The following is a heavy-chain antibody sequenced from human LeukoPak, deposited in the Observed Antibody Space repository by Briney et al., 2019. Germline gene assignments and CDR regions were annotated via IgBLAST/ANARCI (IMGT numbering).Heavy chain of an antibody. D-gene: IGHD6-19*01. CDR3: ATSVTSSSGWYYGY. CDR2: IYHSGST. Sequence: SQTLSLTCAVSGGSISSGGYSWSWIRQPPGKGLEWIGYIYHSGSTYYNPSLKSRVTMPVDTSKNQFSLKLSSVTAADTAIYYCATSVTSSSGWYYGYWGQGSLVTVSS. V-gene: IGHV4-30-2*03. CDR1: GGSISSGGYS. J-gene: IGHJ4*02.